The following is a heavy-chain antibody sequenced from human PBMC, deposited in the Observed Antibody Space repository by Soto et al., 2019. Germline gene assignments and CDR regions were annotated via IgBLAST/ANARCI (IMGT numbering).Heavy chain of an antibody. D-gene: IGHD2-2*01. V-gene: IGHV5-10-1*01. CDR1: GYSFTSYW. Sequence: PGESLKISCKGSGYSFTSYWISWVRQMPGKGLEWMGRIDPSDSYTNYSPSFQGHVTISADRSISTAYLRWSSLKASDTAMYYCARLPIVVVPAAMLNYYYYGMDVWGQGTTVTVSS. CDR3: ARLPIVVVPAAMLNYYYYGMDV. J-gene: IGHJ6*02. CDR2: IDPSDSYT.